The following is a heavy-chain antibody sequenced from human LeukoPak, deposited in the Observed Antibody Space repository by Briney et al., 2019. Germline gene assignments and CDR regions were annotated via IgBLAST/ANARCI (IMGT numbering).Heavy chain of an antibody. D-gene: IGHD2/OR15-2a*01. CDR3: ASCKLSHQSYNWFDP. J-gene: IGHJ5*02. V-gene: IGHV1-69*01. Sequence: ASVKVSCKASGGTFSSYAISWVRQAPGQGLEWMGGIIPIFGTANYAQKFQGRVTITADESTSTAYMELSSLRSEDTAVYYCASCKLSHQSYNWFDPWGQGTLVTVSS. CDR2: IIPIFGTA. CDR1: GGTFSSYA.